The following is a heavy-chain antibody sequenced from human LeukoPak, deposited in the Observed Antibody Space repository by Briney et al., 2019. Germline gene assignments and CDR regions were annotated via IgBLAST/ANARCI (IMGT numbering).Heavy chain of an antibody. Sequence: ASVKVSYKASGYTFTGYYMHWVRQAPGQGLEWMGWINPNSGGTNYAQKFQGRVTITTDESTSTAYMELSSLRSEDTAVYYCARSSTFCSSTSCSPWFDPWGQGTLVTVSS. CDR1: GYTFTGYY. D-gene: IGHD2-2*01. V-gene: IGHV1-2*02. J-gene: IGHJ5*02. CDR2: INPNSGGT. CDR3: ARSSTFCSSTSCSPWFDP.